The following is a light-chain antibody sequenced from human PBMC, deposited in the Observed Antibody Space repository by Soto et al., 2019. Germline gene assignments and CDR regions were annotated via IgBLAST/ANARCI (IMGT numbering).Light chain of an antibody. V-gene: IGKV3-20*01. CDR3: KKYDKSSKWK. Sequence: IFLTHSPGTLSLSPGERCARSCRASESVRTTSLAWYQQRPGQAPRLVIYGASRRATGIPDRFSGSGSGTDLTFHVSRMPPEDFALYYCKKYDKSSKWKFGQGKKV. CDR2: GAS. J-gene: IGKJ1*01. CDR1: ESVRTTS.